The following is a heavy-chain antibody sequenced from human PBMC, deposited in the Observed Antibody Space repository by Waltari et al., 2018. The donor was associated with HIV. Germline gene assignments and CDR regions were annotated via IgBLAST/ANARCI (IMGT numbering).Heavy chain of an antibody. CDR1: GFDIRRYG. D-gene: IGHD2-21*01. V-gene: IGHV3-7*01. J-gene: IGHJ5*02. CDR3: ARDGDRRGRRPLNA. CDR2: ISVSGFDI. Sequence: QLLESGGGVVQPGGSMRLSCEFSGFDIRRYGMTWVRQAPGKGLEWVAGISVSGFDIDYSESVKGRFTISKDNAKNSLYLQMNSLRAEDTAVYYCARDGDRRGRRPLNAWGQGTLVTVSS.